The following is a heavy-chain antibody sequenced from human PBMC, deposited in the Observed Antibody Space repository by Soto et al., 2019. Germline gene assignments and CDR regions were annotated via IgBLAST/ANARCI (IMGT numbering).Heavy chain of an antibody. D-gene: IGHD5-12*01. CDR1: GFTFSNAW. Sequence: PGGSLRLSCAASGFTFSNAWMSWVRQAPGKGLEWVGRIKSKTDGGTTDYAAPVKGRFTISRDDSKNTLYLQMNSLKTEDTAVYYRTTHPGGGYSGYEYFDYWGQGTLVTVSS. J-gene: IGHJ4*02. CDR2: IKSKTDGGTT. V-gene: IGHV3-15*01. CDR3: TTHPGGGYSGYEYFDY.